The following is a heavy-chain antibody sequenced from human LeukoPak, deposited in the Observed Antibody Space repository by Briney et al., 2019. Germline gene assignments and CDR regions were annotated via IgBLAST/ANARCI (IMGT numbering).Heavy chain of an antibody. CDR3: ARAGYSYGFDY. D-gene: IGHD5-18*01. Sequence: ASVKVSCKASGYTFSGYYMHWVRQAPGQGLEWMGWINPNSGGTNYAQKFQGRVTMTRDTSISKAYMELSRLTSDDTAVYYCARAGYSYGFDYWGQGTLVAVSS. J-gene: IGHJ4*02. V-gene: IGHV1-2*02. CDR1: GYTFSGYY. CDR2: INPNSGGT.